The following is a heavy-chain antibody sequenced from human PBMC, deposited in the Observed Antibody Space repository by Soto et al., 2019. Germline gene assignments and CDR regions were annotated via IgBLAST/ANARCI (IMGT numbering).Heavy chain of an antibody. Sequence: GGSLRLSCAASGFTFSSYAMSWVRQAPGKGLEWVSAISGSGGSTYYADSVKGRFTISRDNSKNTLYLQMNSLRAEDTAVYYCAKLAVRAAAVVTDAFDIWGQGTMVTVSS. CDR1: GFTFSSYA. CDR2: ISGSGGST. V-gene: IGHV3-23*01. D-gene: IGHD6-13*01. CDR3: AKLAVRAAAVVTDAFDI. J-gene: IGHJ3*02.